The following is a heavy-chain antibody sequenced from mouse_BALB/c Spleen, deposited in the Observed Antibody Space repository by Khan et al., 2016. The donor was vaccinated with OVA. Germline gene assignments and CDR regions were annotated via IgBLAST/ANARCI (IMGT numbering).Heavy chain of an antibody. CDR1: GYSITSDYA. CDR2: ISYSGST. Sequence: EVKLEESGPGLVKPSQSLSLTCTVTGYSITSDYAWNWIRQFPGNKLEWMGYISYSGSTSYNPSLKRRISITRDTSKNQFFLQLNSVTTEDTATYYWARSIMANWGQGTTLTVSS. J-gene: IGHJ2*01. V-gene: IGHV3-2*02. CDR3: ARSIMAN.